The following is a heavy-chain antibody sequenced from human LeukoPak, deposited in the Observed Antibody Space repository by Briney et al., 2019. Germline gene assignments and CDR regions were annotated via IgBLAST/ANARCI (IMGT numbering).Heavy chain of an antibody. CDR2: IYSGGST. CDR3: AKVLIVDTLSRSLYYFDY. D-gene: IGHD5-18*01. J-gene: IGHJ4*02. V-gene: IGHV3-53*01. CDR1: GFTVSSNY. Sequence: GGSLRLSCAASGFTVSSNYMSWVRQAPGKGLEWVSVIYSGGSTYYADSVKGRFTISRDNSKNTLYLQMNSLRAEDTAVYYCAKVLIVDTLSRSLYYFDYWGQGTLVTVSS.